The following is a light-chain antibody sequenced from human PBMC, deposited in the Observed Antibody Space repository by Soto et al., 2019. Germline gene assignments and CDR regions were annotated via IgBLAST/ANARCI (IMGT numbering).Light chain of an antibody. J-gene: IGKJ5*01. CDR1: QSVSSSY. CDR3: QQYGNSPIT. Sequence: VLRQSPGTLSLSPGERAALSCRASQSVSSSYLAWYQQKPGQAPRLLIYGASNRATGIPDRFSGSGSGTDFTLTISRLEPEDFAVYYCQQYGNSPITFGQGTRLEIK. CDR2: GAS. V-gene: IGKV3-20*01.